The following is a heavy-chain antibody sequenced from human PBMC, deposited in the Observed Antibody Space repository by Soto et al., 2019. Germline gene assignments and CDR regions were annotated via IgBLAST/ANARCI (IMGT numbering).Heavy chain of an antibody. J-gene: IGHJ6*02. CDR2: ISYDGSNK. V-gene: IGHV3-30*18. CDR3: AKAKRPDRIQLWFYYYYYGMDV. D-gene: IGHD5-18*01. CDR1: GFTFSSYG. Sequence: GGSLRLSCVASGFTFSSYGMHWVRQAPGKGLEWVAVISYDGSNKYYADSVKGRFTISRDNSKNTLYLQMNSLRAEDTAVYYCAKAKRPDRIQLWFYYYYYGMDVWGQGTTVTVSS.